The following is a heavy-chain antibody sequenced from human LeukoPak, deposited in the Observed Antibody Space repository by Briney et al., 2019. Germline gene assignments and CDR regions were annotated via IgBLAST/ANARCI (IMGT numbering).Heavy chain of an antibody. CDR2: ISGSGGST. J-gene: IGHJ4*02. V-gene: IGHV3-23*01. Sequence: PGGSLRLSCAASGYTFSTYAMNWVRQAPGKGLEWVSAISGSGGSTYYADSVKGRFTISRDNSKNTSYLQMNSLRAEDAAVYYCAKDTRVLPRGTDYWGQGTLVTVSS. D-gene: IGHD2-15*01. CDR3: AKDTRVLPRGTDY. CDR1: GYTFSTYA.